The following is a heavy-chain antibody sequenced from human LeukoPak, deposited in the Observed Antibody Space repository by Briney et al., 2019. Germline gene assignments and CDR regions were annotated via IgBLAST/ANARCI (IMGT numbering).Heavy chain of an antibody. CDR3: ARVESRYCSSTSCPEDY. V-gene: IGHV1-69*01. D-gene: IGHD2-2*01. Sequence: GSSVKVSCKASGGTFTSYAISWVRQAPGQGLEWMGGIIPIFGTANYAQKFQGRVTLTANESTSTAYMELSSLRSEDTAVYYCARVESRYCSSTSCPEDYWGQGTLVTVSS. J-gene: IGHJ4*02. CDR1: GGTFTSYA. CDR2: IIPIFGTA.